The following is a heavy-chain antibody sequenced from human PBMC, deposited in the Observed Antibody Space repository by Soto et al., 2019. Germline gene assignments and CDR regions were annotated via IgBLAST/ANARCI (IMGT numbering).Heavy chain of an antibody. CDR2: VYYTGST. CDR3: ARSVAVPGAHIDY. V-gene: IGHV4-59*01. Sequence: LSLTCSVSGGSISGSYWSWIRQSPGKGLEWLGYVYYTGSTNYSPSLRSRVSISVDTSKNEFSLRLSSVTAADTAVCFCARSVAVPGAHIDYWGHGTQVTFSS. D-gene: IGHD6-19*01. CDR1: GGSISGSY. J-gene: IGHJ4*01.